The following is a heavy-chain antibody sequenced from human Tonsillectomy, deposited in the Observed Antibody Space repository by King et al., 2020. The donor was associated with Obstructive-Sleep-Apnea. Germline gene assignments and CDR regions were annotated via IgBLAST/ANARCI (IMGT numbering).Heavy chain of an antibody. J-gene: IGHJ4*02. Sequence: DVQLVESGGGLVQPGGSLRLSWAASRFTFSTYTMKWVRQVPGMGSEWVSFISSSISTIYYADSVKGRFTISRDNAKNSLYLQMNSLRAEDTAVYYCVRAGSGSYHLGPFDYWGQGTLVTVSS. CDR1: RFTFSTYT. CDR3: VRAGSGSYHLGPFDY. CDR2: ISSSISTI. D-gene: IGHD1-26*01. V-gene: IGHV3-48*04.